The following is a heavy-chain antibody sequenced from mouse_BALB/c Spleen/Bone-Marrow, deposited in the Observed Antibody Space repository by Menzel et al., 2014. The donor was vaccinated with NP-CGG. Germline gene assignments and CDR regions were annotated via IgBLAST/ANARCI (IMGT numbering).Heavy chain of an antibody. CDR3: ARTWEFAY. CDR1: GYTFTSYW. V-gene: IGHV1-87*01. J-gene: IGHJ3*01. D-gene: IGHD4-1*01. Sequence: LVESGAELARPGASVKLSCKASGYTFTSYWMQWVKQRPGQGLEWIGAIYPGDGDTRYTQKFKGKATLTADKSSSTAYMQLSSLASEDSAVYYCARTWEFAYWGQGTLVTVSA. CDR2: IYPGDGDT.